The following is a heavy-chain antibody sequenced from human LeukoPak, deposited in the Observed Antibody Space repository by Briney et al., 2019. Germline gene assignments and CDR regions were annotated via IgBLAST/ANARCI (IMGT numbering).Heavy chain of an antibody. V-gene: IGHV4-59*01. CDR3: ARNNRGYSYGPLFDY. D-gene: IGHD5-18*01. J-gene: IGHJ4*02. CDR2: IYYSGST. CDR1: GGSISSYY. Sequence: PSETLSLTCTVSGGSISSYYWSWIRQPPGKGLEWIGYIYYSGSTNYNPSLKSRVTISVDTSKNQFSLKLSSVTAADTAVYYCARNNRGYSYGPLFDYWGQGTLVTVSS.